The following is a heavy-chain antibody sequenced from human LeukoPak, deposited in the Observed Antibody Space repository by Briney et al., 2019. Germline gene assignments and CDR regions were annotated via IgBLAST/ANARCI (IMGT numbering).Heavy chain of an antibody. D-gene: IGHD3-9*01. CDR3: AKDPLRYFDWLLAYYFDY. V-gene: IGHV4-39*02. J-gene: IGHJ4*02. CDR2: MYYSGST. Sequence: PSETLSLTCTVSGDSISSSSYYWGWLRQPPGKGLEWIGSMYYSGSTYYNPSLKSRVTISVDTSKNQFSLKLSSVTAADTAVYYCAKDPLRYFDWLLAYYFDYWGQGTLVTVSS. CDR1: GDSISSSSYY.